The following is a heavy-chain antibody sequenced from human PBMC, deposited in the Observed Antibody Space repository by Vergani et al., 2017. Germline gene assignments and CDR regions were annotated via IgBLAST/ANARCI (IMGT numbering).Heavy chain of an antibody. Sequence: EVQLVESGGGLIQPGGSLRLSCAASGFTVSSNYMSWVRQAPGKGLEWVSVIYSGGNKYYADSVKGRFTISRDNSKNTLYLQINSLRDEDTAVYYCAKNRKWLPYYFDYWGQGTLVTVSS. CDR2: IYSGGNK. V-gene: IGHV3-53*01. D-gene: IGHD6-19*01. J-gene: IGHJ4*02. CDR3: AKNRKWLPYYFDY. CDR1: GFTVSSNY.